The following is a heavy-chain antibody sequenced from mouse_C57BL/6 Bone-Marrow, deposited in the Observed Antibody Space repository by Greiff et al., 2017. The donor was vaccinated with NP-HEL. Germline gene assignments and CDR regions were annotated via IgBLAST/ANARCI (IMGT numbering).Heavy chain of an antibody. CDR3: ARLAPITTVSARDY. V-gene: IGHV1-81*01. Sequence: VQLQQSGAELARPGASVKLSCKASGYTFTSYGISWVKQRTGQGLEWIGEIYPRSGNTYYNEKFKGKATLTADKSSSTAYMELRSLTSEDSAVYFCARLAPITTVSARDYWGKGTTLTVSS. CDR1: GYTFTSYG. J-gene: IGHJ2*01. CDR2: IYPRSGNT. D-gene: IGHD1-1*01.